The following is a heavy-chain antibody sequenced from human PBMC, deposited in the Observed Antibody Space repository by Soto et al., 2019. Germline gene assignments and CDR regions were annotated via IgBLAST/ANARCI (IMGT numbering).Heavy chain of an antibody. Sequence: PGGSLRLSCAASGCTFGIYDMHWVRQATGKGLEWVSTINTDGDTYSPGSVKGRFTISRENAKNSLYLQMNSLRVDDTAVYFCVRGRDSGLYYFDSWGQGTLVTVSS. CDR1: GCTFGIYD. CDR3: VRGRDSGLYYFDS. J-gene: IGHJ4*02. CDR2: INTDGDT. V-gene: IGHV3-13*01. D-gene: IGHD2-21*01.